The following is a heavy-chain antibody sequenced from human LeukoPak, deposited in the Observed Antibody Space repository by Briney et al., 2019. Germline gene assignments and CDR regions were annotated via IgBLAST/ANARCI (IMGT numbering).Heavy chain of an antibody. D-gene: IGHD2-2*01. Sequence: GGSLRLXCAASGFSFSRYSMNWVRQAPGKGLEWVSSISSSSSYIYYADSVKGRFTISRDNAKNSLYLQMNSLRAEDMAVYYCARESLYCSSTSCYKANPDYWGQGTLVTVSS. CDR1: GFSFSRYS. V-gene: IGHV3-21*01. CDR2: ISSSSSYI. J-gene: IGHJ4*02. CDR3: ARESLYCSSTSCYKANPDY.